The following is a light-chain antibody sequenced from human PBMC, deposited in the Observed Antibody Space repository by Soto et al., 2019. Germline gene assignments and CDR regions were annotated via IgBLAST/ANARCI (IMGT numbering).Light chain of an antibody. J-gene: IGKJ5*01. CDR1: QNIGSNS. CDR2: GAS. V-gene: IGKV3-20*01. CDR3: QQYGNSPIT. Sequence: ETVLTQSPGTLSLSPGETATLSCRASQNIGSNSLAWYQHKPGQPPRLLIYGASSRATDISDRFSGSGSGTDFILTITRLESEDSAVYDCQQYGNSPITFVQGTRLEIK.